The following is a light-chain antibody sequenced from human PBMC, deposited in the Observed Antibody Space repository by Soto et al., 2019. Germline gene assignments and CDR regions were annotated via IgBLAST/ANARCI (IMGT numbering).Light chain of an antibody. V-gene: IGKV3-20*01. CDR2: RAS. CDR1: QSVSSSS. Sequence: VVLTQSPGTLSLSPGERATLSCRASQSVSSSSLAWYQHSPGQAPRLLIYRASSRATGIPYRFSGSGSGTDFTLTISRPEPEDFAVYYCQQYNNWPPLTFGGGTKVEIK. CDR3: QQYNNWPPLT. J-gene: IGKJ4*01.